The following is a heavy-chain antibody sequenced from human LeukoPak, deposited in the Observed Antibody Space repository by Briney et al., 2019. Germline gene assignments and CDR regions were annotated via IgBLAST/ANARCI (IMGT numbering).Heavy chain of an antibody. V-gene: IGHV1-2*02. CDR3: ARGKQWELGWFDP. D-gene: IGHD1-26*01. CDR2: INPNSGGT. Sequence: GASVKVSCKASGYTFTGYYMHWVRQAPGQGLEWMGWINPNSGGTNYAQKFQGRVTMTRDTSISTAYMELSRLRSDDTAVYYCARGKQWELGWFDPWAREPWSPSPQ. J-gene: IGHJ5*02. CDR1: GYTFTGYY.